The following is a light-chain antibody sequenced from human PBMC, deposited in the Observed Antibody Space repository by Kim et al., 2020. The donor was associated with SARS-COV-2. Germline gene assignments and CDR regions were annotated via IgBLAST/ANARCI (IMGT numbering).Light chain of an antibody. J-gene: IGLJ2*01. CDR3: NSRDSSGNHVV. Sequence: ALGQTVGITCQGDSLGSYYARWYQQKPGQAPVLVIYGKNNRPSGIPDRFSGSSSGNTASLTITGAQAEDEADYYCNSRDSSGNHVVFGGGTQLTVL. CDR2: GKN. V-gene: IGLV3-19*01. CDR1: SLGSYY.